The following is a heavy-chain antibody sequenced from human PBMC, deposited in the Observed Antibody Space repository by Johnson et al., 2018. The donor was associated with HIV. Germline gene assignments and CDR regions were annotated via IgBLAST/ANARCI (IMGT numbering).Heavy chain of an antibody. Sequence: VQVVESGGGLVQPGGSLRLSCAASGFTFSGYWMNCVRQAPGKGLEWVANIKQDGSEKYYVDSVKGRFTISRDNTKNTLFLQINSLKTEDTAVYYCANLVDYSGINGFDNWGQGTMVTVSS. CDR3: ANLVDYSGINGFDN. V-gene: IGHV3-7*02. CDR1: GFTFSGYW. CDR2: IKQDGSEK. D-gene: IGHD4-23*01. J-gene: IGHJ3*02.